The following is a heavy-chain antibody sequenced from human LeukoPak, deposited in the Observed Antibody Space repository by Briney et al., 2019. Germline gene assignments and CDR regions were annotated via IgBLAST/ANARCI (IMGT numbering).Heavy chain of an antibody. CDR3: ARADCSSTSCYPFDY. CDR1: GGSISSYY. D-gene: IGHD2-2*01. CDR2: IYYSGST. V-gene: IGHV4-59*01. J-gene: IGHJ4*02. Sequence: SETLSLTCTVSGGSISSYYWSWIRQPPGKGLEWIGYIYYSGSTNYNPSLKSRVTISVDTSKNQFSLKLSSVTAADTAVYYCARADCSSTSCYPFDYWGQGTLVTVSS.